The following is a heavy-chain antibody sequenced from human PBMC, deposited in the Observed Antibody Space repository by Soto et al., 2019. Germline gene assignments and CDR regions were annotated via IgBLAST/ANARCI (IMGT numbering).Heavy chain of an antibody. CDR3: AKDPGRRLRFLEWLLVSGMDV. D-gene: IGHD3-3*01. Sequence: GGSLRLSCAASGFTFSSYAMGWVRQAPGKGLEWVSAISGSGGSTYYADSVKGRFTISRDNSKNTLYLQMNSLRAEDTAVYYCAKDPGRRLRFLEWLLVSGMDVWGQGTTVTVSS. J-gene: IGHJ6*02. CDR1: GFTFSSYA. CDR2: ISGSGGST. V-gene: IGHV3-23*01.